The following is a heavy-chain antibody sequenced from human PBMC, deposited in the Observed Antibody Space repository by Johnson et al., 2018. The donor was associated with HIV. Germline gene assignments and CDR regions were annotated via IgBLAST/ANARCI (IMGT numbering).Heavy chain of an antibody. CDR1: AFTFSNYA. V-gene: IGHV3-30-3*01. CDR2: ISYDGSNK. D-gene: IGHD5-24*01. CDR3: ARGPSGRWLQTDAFDI. J-gene: IGHJ3*02. Sequence: VQLVESGGGVVQPGRSLRLACAASAFTFSNYAMHWVRQAPGKGLEWVAVISYDGSNKYYADSVKGRFTISRDNSKNTLYLQMNSLRAEDTAVYYCARGPSGRWLQTDAFDIWGQGTVVTVSS.